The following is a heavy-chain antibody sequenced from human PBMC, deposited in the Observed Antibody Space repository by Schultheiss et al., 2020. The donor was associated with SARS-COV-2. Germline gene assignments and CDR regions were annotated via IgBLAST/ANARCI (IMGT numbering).Heavy chain of an antibody. V-gene: IGHV3-30-3*01. D-gene: IGHD3-22*01. CDR2: ISYDGSNI. CDR1: GFTFSSYA. Sequence: GGSLRLSCAASGFTFSSYAMHWVRQAPGKGLEWVAVISYDGSNIYYADSVKGRFTISRDNSKNTLYLQMNSLRAEDTAVYYCAKDAYYYDSSCYLDYFDYWGQGTLVTVSS. J-gene: IGHJ4*02. CDR3: AKDAYYYDSSCYLDYFDY.